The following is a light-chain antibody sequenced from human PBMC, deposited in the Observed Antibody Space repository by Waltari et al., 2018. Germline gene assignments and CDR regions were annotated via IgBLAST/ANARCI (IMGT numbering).Light chain of an antibody. J-gene: IGLJ1*01. CDR2: DVN. Sequence: QSALTQPASVSGSPGQSITISCTGTSSDIGRYNYFPWYQQPPGKALKLIIYDVNNRPSGISDRFSGSKSANTASLTISGLQVEDEADYFCSSYTSTTTPFVFGSGTKVTVL. V-gene: IGLV2-14*03. CDR3: SSYTSTTTPFV. CDR1: SSDIGRYNY.